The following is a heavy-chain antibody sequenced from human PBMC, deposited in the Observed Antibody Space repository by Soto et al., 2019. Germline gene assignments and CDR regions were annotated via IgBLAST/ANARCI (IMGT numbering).Heavy chain of an antibody. CDR1: GFPFSSYW. CDR2: ISGDGTTI. V-gene: IGHV3-74*01. Sequence: EVQLVESGGDSVQPGGSLRLSCAASGFPFSSYWMHWVRHTPGKGLEWVSRISGDGTTIYYADSVTGRFTVSRDNAKNTLSLQMRGLGAEDTAVYYCAREYYGLLTGYYNDHWGQGTLVSVSS. CDR3: AREYYGLLTGYYNDH. D-gene: IGHD3-9*01. J-gene: IGHJ4*02.